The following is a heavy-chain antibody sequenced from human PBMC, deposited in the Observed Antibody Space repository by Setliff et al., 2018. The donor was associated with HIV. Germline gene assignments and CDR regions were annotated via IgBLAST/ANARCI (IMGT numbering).Heavy chain of an antibody. CDR3: ARDNPHFGVASSYYYGMDV. Sequence: SETLSLTCTVSGGSINSGDYFWSWIRQHPGKGLEWIGYTYSRGTSYYHPSLNNRVTMSLDTSKNHFSLKVDSVTAADTAVYYCARDNPHFGVASSYYYGMDVWGQGTTVTVSS. J-gene: IGHJ6*02. V-gene: IGHV4-31*03. D-gene: IGHD3-3*01. CDR2: TYSRGTS. CDR1: GGSINSGDYF.